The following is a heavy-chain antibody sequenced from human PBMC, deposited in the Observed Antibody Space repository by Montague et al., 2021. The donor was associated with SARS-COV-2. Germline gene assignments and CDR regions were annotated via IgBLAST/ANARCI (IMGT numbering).Heavy chain of an antibody. CDR2: SSGSDGGT. D-gene: IGHD3-10*01. Sequence: SLRLSCAASGFTFSNSAMNWVRQAPGKGLEWVSGSSGSDGGTHYADSVKGRFTISRDNSKNVLYLQMNSLRAEATALYYCAKDSYYYGLGYGMDVWGQGTTVTVSS. CDR1: GFTFSNSA. V-gene: IGHV3-23*01. J-gene: IGHJ6*02. CDR3: AKDSYYYGLGYGMDV.